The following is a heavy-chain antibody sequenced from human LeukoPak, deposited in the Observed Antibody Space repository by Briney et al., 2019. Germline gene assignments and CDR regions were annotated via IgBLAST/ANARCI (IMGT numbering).Heavy chain of an antibody. CDR3: ARVSGPNYYGSGSYPYNWFDP. CDR1: GGSISSYY. CDR2: IYTSGTI. D-gene: IGHD3-10*01. V-gene: IGHV4-4*07. J-gene: IGHJ5*02. Sequence: PSETLSLTCTVSGGSISSYYWSWIRQPAGTALEWIGRIYTSGTITYNPSPKSRVTMSVDTSKNQFSLKLSSVTAADTAVYYCARVSGPNYYGSGSYPYNWFDPWGQGTLVTVSS.